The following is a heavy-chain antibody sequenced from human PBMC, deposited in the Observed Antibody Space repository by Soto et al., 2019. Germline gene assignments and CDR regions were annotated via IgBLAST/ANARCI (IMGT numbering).Heavy chain of an antibody. CDR3: ARGTPSPLIVRSSRGPWFDP. CDR2: ISAYNGNT. J-gene: IGHJ5*02. D-gene: IGHD2-15*01. Sequence: ASVKGSCKASGYTFTSYGISWVRQAPGQGLEWMGWISAYNGNTNYAQKLQGRVTMTTDTSTSTAYMELRSLRSDDTAVYFCARGTPSPLIVRSSRGPWFDPWGQGTLVTVSS. CDR1: GYTFTSYG. V-gene: IGHV1-18*04.